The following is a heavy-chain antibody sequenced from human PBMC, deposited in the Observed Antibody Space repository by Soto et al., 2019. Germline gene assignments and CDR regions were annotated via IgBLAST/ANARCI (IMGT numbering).Heavy chain of an antibody. CDR3: ARSGDNYNVLDY. D-gene: IGHD3-10*02. CDR1: GFTFSDYY. V-gene: IGHV3-11*06. Sequence: VGSLRLSCVGSGFTFSDYYMSWVRQAPGKGLEWLSYSSNSGTYTKYAGSVKGRFSISRDNAKNSLHLQINSLRGEDTAVYYCARSGDNYNVLDYWGQGTPVTVSS. J-gene: IGHJ4*02. CDR2: SSNSGTYT.